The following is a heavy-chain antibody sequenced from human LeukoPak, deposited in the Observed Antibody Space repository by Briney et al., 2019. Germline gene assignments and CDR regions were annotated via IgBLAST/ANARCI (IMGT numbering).Heavy chain of an antibody. D-gene: IGHD2-2*02. CDR2: ISGSGGST. J-gene: IGHJ4*02. Sequence: PGASLRLSCAASGFTFSSYVMSWVRQAQGKGLEWVSAISGSGGSTSYADSVKGRFTISRDNSKNTLYLQMNSLRVEDTAAYYCAKDARDCSSSSCYKYYFDYWGQGTLVTVSS. V-gene: IGHV3-23*01. CDR1: GFTFSSYV. CDR3: AKDARDCSSSSCYKYYFDY.